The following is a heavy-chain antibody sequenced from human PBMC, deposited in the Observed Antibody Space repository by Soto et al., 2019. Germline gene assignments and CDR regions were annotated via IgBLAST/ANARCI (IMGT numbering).Heavy chain of an antibody. J-gene: IGHJ6*02. CDR3: ARDAEGITIFGVVRGGMDV. CDR1: GFTFSRCN. CDR2: ISDSSNTI. Sequence: PGGSLRLSCAASGFTFSRCNMNWVRQAPGKGLEWVSYISDSSNTIYYADSAKGRFTISRDNAKNSLYLQMNSLRDEDTAVYYCARDAEGITIFGVVRGGMDVWGQGTTVTVSS. D-gene: IGHD3-3*01. V-gene: IGHV3-48*02.